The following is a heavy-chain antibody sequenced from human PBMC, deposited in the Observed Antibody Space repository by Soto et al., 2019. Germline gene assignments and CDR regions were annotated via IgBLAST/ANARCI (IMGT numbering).Heavy chain of an antibody. CDR1: GGSISSYY. Sequence: SETLSLTCTVSGGSISSYYWSWMRQPPGKGLEWIGYIYYSGSTNYNPSLKSRVTISVDTSKNQFSLKLSSVTAADTAVYYCARNIAAAGDYYFDYWGQGTLVTVSS. J-gene: IGHJ4*02. CDR3: ARNIAAAGDYYFDY. V-gene: IGHV4-59*01. D-gene: IGHD6-13*01. CDR2: IYYSGST.